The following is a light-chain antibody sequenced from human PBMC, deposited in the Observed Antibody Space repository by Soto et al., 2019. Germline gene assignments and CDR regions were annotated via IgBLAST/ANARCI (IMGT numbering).Light chain of an antibody. CDR1: ESISTY. Sequence: DIQLTQSPSLLSASVGDRVTITCRASESISTYLNWYQQKPGKAPNLLIFAASSLQSGVPSRFSGSGSGTDFTLTISSLQPEDFATYYCQQSYSTLITFGQGTRLEIK. J-gene: IGKJ5*01. CDR3: QQSYSTLIT. V-gene: IGKV1-39*01. CDR2: AAS.